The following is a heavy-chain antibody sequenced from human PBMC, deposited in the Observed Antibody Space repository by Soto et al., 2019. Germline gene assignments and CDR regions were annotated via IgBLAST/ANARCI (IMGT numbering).Heavy chain of an antibody. CDR1: GFTFSIYS. CDR2: ISGSGGST. V-gene: IGHV3-23*01. Sequence: PGRSLRLSCAASGFTFSIYSMNWVRQAPGKGLEWVSLISGSGGSTHYADSVEGRFTISRDNSKNTLYLEMDSLRAEDTAVYYCAKVVKYDVLTGYYKGPDYYGMDVWGQGTTVTVSS. CDR3: AKVVKYDVLTGYYKGPDYYGMDV. D-gene: IGHD3-9*01. J-gene: IGHJ6*02.